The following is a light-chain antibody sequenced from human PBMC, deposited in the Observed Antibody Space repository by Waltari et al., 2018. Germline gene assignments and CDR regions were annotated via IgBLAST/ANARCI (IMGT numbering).Light chain of an antibody. V-gene: IGLV2-14*03. CDR2: DVS. J-gene: IGLJ1*01. CDR3: NSYTSSSTFYV. CDR1: SSDVGGYDF. Sequence: QSALTQPASVSGSPGQSITISCTGTSSDVGGYDFVSWYQQHPGKAPKLLIYDVSKRPSGVSNRFSGSKSGNTASLTISGLQAEDEADYFCNSYTSSSTFYVFGTGTKVTVL.